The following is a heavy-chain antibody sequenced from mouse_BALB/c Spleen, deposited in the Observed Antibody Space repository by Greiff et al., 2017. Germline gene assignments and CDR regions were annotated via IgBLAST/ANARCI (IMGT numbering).Heavy chain of an antibody. D-gene: IGHD2-14*01. Sequence: EVQLQQSGAELVKPGASVKLSCTASGFNIKDTYMHWVKQRPEQGLEWIGRIDPANGNTKYDPKFQGKATITADTSSNTAYLQLSSLTSEDTAVYYCASPSYDRYDDWYFDVWGAGTTVTVSS. CDR2: IDPANGNT. V-gene: IGHV14-3*02. CDR3: ASPSYDRYDDWYFDV. CDR1: GFNIKDTY. J-gene: IGHJ1*01.